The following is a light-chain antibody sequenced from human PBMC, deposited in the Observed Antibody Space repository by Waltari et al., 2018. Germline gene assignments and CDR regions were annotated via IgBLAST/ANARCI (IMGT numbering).Light chain of an antibody. CDR3: SSYTTSSTLGV. J-gene: IGLJ3*02. CDR2: EVS. V-gene: IGLV2-14*01. Sequence: QSALTQPASVSGSPGQSITISCTGTSSDVGAYNYVSWYQHHPGKAPKVMIYEVSKGPLGVLNRFADSKSANTASLTISGLQAEDEADHYCSSYTTSSTLGVFGGGTKLTVL. CDR1: SSDVGAYNY.